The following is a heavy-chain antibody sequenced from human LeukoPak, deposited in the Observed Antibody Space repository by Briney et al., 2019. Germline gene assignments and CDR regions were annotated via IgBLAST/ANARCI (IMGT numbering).Heavy chain of an antibody. V-gene: IGHV2-5*01. J-gene: IGHJ4*02. Sequence: SGPTLVNPTQTLTLTCTFSGFSLSTSGVGVGWIRQPPGKALEWLALIYWTDDKRYSPSLKSRLTITKDTSKNQVVLTMTNMDPVDTATYYCALGILIGYGDYDGRVPHFDYWGQGTLVTVSS. CDR3: ALGILIGYGDYDGRVPHFDY. CDR2: IYWTDDK. D-gene: IGHD4-17*01. CDR1: GFSLSTSGVG.